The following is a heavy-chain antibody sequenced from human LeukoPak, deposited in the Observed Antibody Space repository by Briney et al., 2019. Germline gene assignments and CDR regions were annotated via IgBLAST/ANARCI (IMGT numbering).Heavy chain of an antibody. CDR1: GGSISSYY. V-gene: IGHV4-59*01. J-gene: IGHJ4*02. Sequence: SETLSLTCTVSGGSISSYYWSWIRQPPGKGVEWIGYIYYSGSTNYNPSLKSRVTISVDTSKSQFSLKLSSVTAADTAVYYCARAGGYSSGYAYWGQGTLVTVSS. D-gene: IGHD3-22*01. CDR2: IYYSGST. CDR3: ARAGGYSSGYAY.